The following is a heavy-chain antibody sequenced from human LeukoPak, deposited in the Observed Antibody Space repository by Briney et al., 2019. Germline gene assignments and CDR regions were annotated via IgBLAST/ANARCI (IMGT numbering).Heavy chain of an antibody. V-gene: IGHV3-7*04. CDR3: ARAVDNCSGGSCYYYGMDV. CDR1: GFTFSSYW. CDR2: IKQDGSEK. J-gene: IGHJ6*02. Sequence: GGSLRLSCAASGFTFSSYWMSWVRQAPGKGLEWVANIKQDGSEKYYVDSVKGRFTISRDNAKNSLYLQMNSLRAEDTAVYYCARAVDNCSGGSCYYYGMDVWGQGTTVTVSS. D-gene: IGHD2-15*01.